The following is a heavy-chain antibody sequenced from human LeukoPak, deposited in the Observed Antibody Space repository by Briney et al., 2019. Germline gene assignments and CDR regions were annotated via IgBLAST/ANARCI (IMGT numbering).Heavy chain of an antibody. V-gene: IGHV4-34*01. CDR3: ARRRAGSYYDSSGYLRASHFDY. D-gene: IGHD3-22*01. CDR1: GGSFSGYY. CDR2: INHSGST. J-gene: IGHJ4*02. Sequence: SETLSLTCAVYGGSFSGYYWSWIRQPPGKGLEWIGEINHSGSTNCNPSLKSRVTISVDTSKNQFSLKLSSVTAADTAVYYCARRRAGSYYDSSGYLRASHFDYWGQGTLVTVSS.